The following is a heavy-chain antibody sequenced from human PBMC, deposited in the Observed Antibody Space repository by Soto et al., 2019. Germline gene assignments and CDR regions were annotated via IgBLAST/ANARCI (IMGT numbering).Heavy chain of an antibody. Sequence: QVQLVESGGGVVQPGRSVRLSCAASGFTFSSYGRHWVRQAPGKGLEWVAVVWYDGSNKYYADSVKGRFIISRDNSKNTLYLQMNSLRAEDTAVYYCARTQAYGGNSRADYWGQGTLVTVSS. V-gene: IGHV3-33*01. CDR2: VWYDGSNK. J-gene: IGHJ4*02. CDR1: GFTFSSYG. CDR3: ARTQAYGGNSRADY. D-gene: IGHD4-17*01.